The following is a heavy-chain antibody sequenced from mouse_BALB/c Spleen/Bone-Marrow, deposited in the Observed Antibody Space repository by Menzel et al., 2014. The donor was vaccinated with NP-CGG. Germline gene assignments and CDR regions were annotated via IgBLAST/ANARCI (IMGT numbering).Heavy chain of an antibody. V-gene: IGHV1S81*02. CDR1: GYTFTSYW. Sequence: QVQLKESGAELVKPGASVKLSCKASGYTFTSYWMHWVKQRPGQGLEWIGEINPSNGRTNYVEKFKSKATLSGDKSSSTVYMQLSSLTSEDSAVYYCARSGYWYFDVWGAGPTVTVSA. CDR2: INPSNGRT. CDR3: ARSGYWYFDV. D-gene: IGHD3-1*01. J-gene: IGHJ1*01.